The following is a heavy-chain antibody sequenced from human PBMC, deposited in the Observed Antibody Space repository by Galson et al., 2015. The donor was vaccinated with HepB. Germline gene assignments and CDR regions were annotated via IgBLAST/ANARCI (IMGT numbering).Heavy chain of an antibody. Sequence: SETLSLTCSVSNGPVSNYHWSWIRQPPGKALEWIGYMYYRGSTTYNPSLKSRATISIDTSRNQFSLKLSFVTAADTAVYYCVRDRSDYGHDVSDIWGRGTTVTVPS. V-gene: IGHV4-59*02. CDR3: VRDRSDYGHDVSDI. J-gene: IGHJ3*02. CDR2: MYYRGST. D-gene: IGHD4-17*01. CDR1: NGPVSNYH.